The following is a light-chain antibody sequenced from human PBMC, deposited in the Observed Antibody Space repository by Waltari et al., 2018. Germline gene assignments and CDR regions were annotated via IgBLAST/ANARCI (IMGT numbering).Light chain of an antibody. CDR1: QGIATW. CDR2: AAS. V-gene: IGKV1-12*01. CDR3: QQGNSFPLT. J-gene: IGKJ4*01. Sequence: DIEMTQSPASVSACVGERVPLTCRARQGIATWLAWYQQKPGKSPKLLIYAASSSHTGVPSRFSGTGSGTDFTLTISSLQPEDFATYYCQQGNSFPLTFGGGTKVEI.